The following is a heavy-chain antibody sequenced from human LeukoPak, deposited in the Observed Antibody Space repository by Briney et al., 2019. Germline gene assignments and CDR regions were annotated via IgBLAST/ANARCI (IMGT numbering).Heavy chain of an antibody. CDR1: GFTFSSYA. D-gene: IGHD4-17*01. CDR3: AKAYRPTTVTTPFDY. Sequence: GGSLRLSCAASGFTFSSYAMSWVRQAPGKGLEWVSAISGSGGSTYYADSVKGRFTISRDNSKNTLYLQMNSLRAEDTAVYYCAKAYRPTTVTTPFDYWGQGTLVTVSS. CDR2: ISGSGGST. V-gene: IGHV3-23*01. J-gene: IGHJ4*02.